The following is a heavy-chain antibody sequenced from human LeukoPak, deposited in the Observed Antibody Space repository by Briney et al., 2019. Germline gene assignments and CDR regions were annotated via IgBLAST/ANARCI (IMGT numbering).Heavy chain of an antibody. J-gene: IGHJ4*02. CDR1: GFTFSSYA. CDR2: ISYDGSNK. Sequence: TGGSLRLSCAASGFTFSSYAMHWVRQAPGKGLEWVAVISYDGSNKYYAGSVKGRFTISRDNSKNTLYLQMNSLRAEDTAVYYCAREPSRYSMTTYYFDYWGQGTLVTVSS. CDR3: AREPSRYSMTTYYFDY. D-gene: IGHD3-16*01. V-gene: IGHV3-30-3*01.